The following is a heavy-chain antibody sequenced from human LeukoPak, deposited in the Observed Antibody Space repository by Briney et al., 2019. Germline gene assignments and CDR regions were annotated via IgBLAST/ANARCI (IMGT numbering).Heavy chain of an antibody. CDR3: ARGPLYYYDSSGYYGAFDI. Sequence: GESLKISNKGSGYSFISYWIGWVRQMPGKGLEWMGIIYPGDSDTRYSPSFQGQVTISADKSISTAYLQWSSLKASDTAMYYCARGPLYYYDSSGYYGAFDIWGQGTMVTVSS. CDR2: IYPGDSDT. D-gene: IGHD3-22*01. J-gene: IGHJ3*02. CDR1: GYSFISYW. V-gene: IGHV5-51*01.